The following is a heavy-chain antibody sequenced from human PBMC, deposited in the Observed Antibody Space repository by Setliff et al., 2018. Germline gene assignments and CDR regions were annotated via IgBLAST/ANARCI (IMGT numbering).Heavy chain of an antibody. V-gene: IGHV1-18*01. J-gene: IGHJ6*02. CDR3: ARVGSSSWLHPDVYYYYGMDV. CDR1: GYTFTSYG. CDR2: TSAYNGNT. D-gene: IGHD6-13*01. Sequence: GASVKVSCKASGYTFTSYGISWVRQAPGKGLEWMGWTSAYNGNTNYAQKLQGRVTMTTDTSTSTAYMELRSLRSDDTAVYYCARVGSSSWLHPDVYYYYGMDVWGQGTTVTVSS.